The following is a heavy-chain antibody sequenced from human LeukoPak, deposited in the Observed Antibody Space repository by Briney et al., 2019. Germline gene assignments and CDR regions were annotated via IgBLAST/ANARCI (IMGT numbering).Heavy chain of an antibody. J-gene: IGHJ4*02. D-gene: IGHD3-10*01. V-gene: IGHV4-59*01. CDR1: GGSISSYY. CDR3: ARDLGHYGSGSLDY. Sequence: ASETLSLTCTVSGGSISSYYWSWIRQPPGKGLEWIGYIYYSGSTNYNPSLKSRVTISVDTSKNQFSLKLSSVTAADTAVYYCARDLGHYGSGSLDYWGQGTLVTVSS. CDR2: IYYSGST.